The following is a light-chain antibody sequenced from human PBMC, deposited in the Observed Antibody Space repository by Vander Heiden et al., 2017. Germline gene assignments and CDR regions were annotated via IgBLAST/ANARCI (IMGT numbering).Light chain of an antibody. J-gene: IGKJ4*01. CDR2: DAS. Sequence: DIQMTQSPSFLSASVGDRVTITCQASQDISNYLNWYQQKPGKAPKLLIYDASNLETGVPSRFSGSGSGTDFTFTISSLQPEDIATYYCQQDDNLPLTFGGGTKVEIK. V-gene: IGKV1-33*01. CDR3: QQDDNLPLT. CDR1: QDISNY.